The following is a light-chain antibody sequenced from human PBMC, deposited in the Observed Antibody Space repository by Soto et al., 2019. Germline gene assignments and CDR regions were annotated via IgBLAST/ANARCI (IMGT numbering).Light chain of an antibody. CDR1: QSIRRC. V-gene: IGKV1-5*01. Sequence: LPASVGYRVTITCRASQSIRRCLNWYQQKPGKAPKLLIFAAYNLESGVPSRFSGSGSGTEFTLTISSLQPDDFATYYCQQYNSYSLTFGQATRVDI. CDR2: AAY. J-gene: IGKJ1*01. CDR3: QQYNSYSLT.